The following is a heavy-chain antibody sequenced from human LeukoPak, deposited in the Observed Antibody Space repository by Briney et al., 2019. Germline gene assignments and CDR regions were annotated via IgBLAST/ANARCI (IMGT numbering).Heavy chain of an antibody. CDR1: GLSFSRFA. D-gene: IGHD1-14*01. CDR2: ISGGGDTT. CDR3: AKGHSAHGTGFDG. V-gene: IGHV3-23*01. Sequence: PGGSLRLSCAASGLSFSRFAMSWVRQAPGKGLEWVSTISGGGDTTYYADSVKGRFSISRDNLNNALYVQLNSLRLEDTAVYCCAKGHSAHGTGFDGWGQGTLVIVSS. J-gene: IGHJ4*02.